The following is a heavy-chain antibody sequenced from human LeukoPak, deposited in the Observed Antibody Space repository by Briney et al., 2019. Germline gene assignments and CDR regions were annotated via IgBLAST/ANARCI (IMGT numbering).Heavy chain of an antibody. Sequence: GASVKVSCKASGGTFSSYAISWVRQAPGQGLEWMGGIIPIFGTANYAQKFQGRVTITADKSTSTAYMELSSLRSEDTAVYYCARHYYGSGTFDYWGQGTLVTVSS. CDR1: GGTFSSYA. V-gene: IGHV1-69*06. CDR2: IIPIFGTA. D-gene: IGHD3-10*01. J-gene: IGHJ4*02. CDR3: ARHYYGSGTFDY.